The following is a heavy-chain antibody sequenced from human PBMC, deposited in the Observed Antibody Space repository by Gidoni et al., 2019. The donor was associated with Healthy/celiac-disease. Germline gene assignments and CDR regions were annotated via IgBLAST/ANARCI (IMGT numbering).Heavy chain of an antibody. Sequence: EVQLLESGGGLVQPGGSLRLSCAASGFTFSSYAMSWVRQAPGKGLDWVSAISGSGGSTYYADSVKGRFTISRDNSKNTLYLQMNSLRAEDTAVYYCAKDYPNCSGGSCYSRKLGIDYWGQGTLVTVSS. CDR2: ISGSGGST. V-gene: IGHV3-23*01. D-gene: IGHD2-15*01. CDR3: AKDYPNCSGGSCYSRKLGIDY. J-gene: IGHJ4*02. CDR1: GFTFSSYA.